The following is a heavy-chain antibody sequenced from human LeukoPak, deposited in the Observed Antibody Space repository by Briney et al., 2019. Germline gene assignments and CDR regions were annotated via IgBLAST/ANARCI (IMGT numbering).Heavy chain of an antibody. CDR2: ISYSGST. J-gene: IGHJ4*02. V-gene: IGHV4-59*01. Sequence: SETLSLTCTFSGGSISSYFWNWIRQPPGKGLEWIGYISYSGSTIYNPSLKSRVTISVDTSKNQFSLKLSSVTAADTAVYYCVSGSWSSGGSSFDYWGQGTLVTVSS. D-gene: IGHD2-15*01. CDR1: GGSISSYF. CDR3: VSGSWSSGGSSFDY.